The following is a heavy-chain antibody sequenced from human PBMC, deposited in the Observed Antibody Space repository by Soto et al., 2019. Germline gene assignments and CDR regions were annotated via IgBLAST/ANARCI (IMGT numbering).Heavy chain of an antibody. Sequence: EVQLVESGGDLVQPGGSLRLSCAASGFSFGSSWMTWVRQAPGKGLEWVANIKKDGSKINYLDSVRGRFTVSRDNAKNSLYLERNSWRAEDTALYYVPRDVSPGSSSLYLEAFDIWGQGTMVTVSS. V-gene: IGHV3-7*05. CDR3: PRDVSPGSSSLYLEAFDI. CDR2: IKKDGSKI. D-gene: IGHD6-13*01. CDR1: GFSFGSSW. J-gene: IGHJ3*02.